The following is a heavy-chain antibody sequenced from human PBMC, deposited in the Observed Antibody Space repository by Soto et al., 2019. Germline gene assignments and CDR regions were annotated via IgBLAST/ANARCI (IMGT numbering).Heavy chain of an antibody. CDR1: GFTFSSYS. CDR3: AREVVGETRRGDNAFDI. D-gene: IGHD1-26*01. J-gene: IGHJ3*02. CDR2: ISSSSSTT. V-gene: IGHV3-48*02. Sequence: GGSLRLSCAASGFTFSSYSMNWVRQAPGKGLEWVSYISSSSSTTYYADSVKGRFTISRDNAKNSLYLQMNSLRDEDTAVYYCAREVVGETRRGDNAFDIWGQGTMVTVSS.